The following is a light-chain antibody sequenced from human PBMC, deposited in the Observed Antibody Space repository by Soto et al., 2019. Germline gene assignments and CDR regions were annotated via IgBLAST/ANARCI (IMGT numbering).Light chain of an antibody. V-gene: IGKV3-11*01. CDR3: QQSYSTPLT. CDR2: GAS. CDR1: QSVSSY. J-gene: IGKJ1*01. Sequence: EIVLTQSPATLSLSPGERATLSCRASQSVSSYLAWYQQKPGQAPRLLIYGASTRATSIPARFSGSGSGTDFTLTISSLQPEDFATYYCQQSYSTPLTFGQGTKVDIK.